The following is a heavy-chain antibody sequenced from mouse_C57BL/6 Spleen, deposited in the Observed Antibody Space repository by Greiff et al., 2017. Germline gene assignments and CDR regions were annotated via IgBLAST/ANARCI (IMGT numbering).Heavy chain of an antibody. D-gene: IGHD1-1*01. CDR2: IYPGSGST. CDR3: ARKDTTVVAPYAMDY. Sequence: QVQLQQPGAELVKPGASVKMSCKASGYTFTSYWITWVKQRPGQGLEWIGDIYPGSGSTNYNEKFKSKATLTVETSSSTAYMQLSSLTSEDSAVYYCARKDTTVVAPYAMDYWGQGTSVTVSS. CDR1: GYTFTSYW. V-gene: IGHV1-55*01. J-gene: IGHJ4*01.